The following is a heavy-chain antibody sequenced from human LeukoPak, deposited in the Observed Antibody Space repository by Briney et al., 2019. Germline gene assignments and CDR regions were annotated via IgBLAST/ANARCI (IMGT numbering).Heavy chain of an antibody. CDR2: IWYDGSNK. CDR3: VKDGGIYPAWYFEY. Sequence: PGGSLRLSCAASGFTFSSYGMHWVRQAPGKGLEWVAVIWYDGSNKYYADSVKGRFTISRDNSKNTLYLQMNSLRADDTAVYYCVKDGGIYPAWYFEYWGQGTLVTVSS. CDR1: GFTFSSYG. J-gene: IGHJ4*02. V-gene: IGHV3-33*06. D-gene: IGHD1-26*01.